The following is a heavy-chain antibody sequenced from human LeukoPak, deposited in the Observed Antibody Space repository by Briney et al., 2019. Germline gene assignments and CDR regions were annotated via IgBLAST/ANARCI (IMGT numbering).Heavy chain of an antibody. D-gene: IGHD3-3*01. Sequence: SVKVSCKASGGTFSSYAISWVRQAPGQGLEWMGGIIPIFGTANSPQKLQGRVTITADESTSTAYMELSSLRSEDTAVYYCARAPYYDFWSGYYVALDYWGQGTLVTVSS. CDR3: ARAPYYDFWSGYYVALDY. CDR2: IIPIFGTA. V-gene: IGHV1-69*01. CDR1: GGTFSSYA. J-gene: IGHJ4*02.